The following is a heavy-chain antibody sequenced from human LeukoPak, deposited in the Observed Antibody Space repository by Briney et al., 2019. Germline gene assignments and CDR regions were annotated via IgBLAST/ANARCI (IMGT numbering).Heavy chain of an antibody. CDR3: AKDRSTIAPRRGDY. J-gene: IGHJ4*02. CDR2: ISGSGGST. V-gene: IGHV3-23*01. Sequence: GGSLSLSCAASGFTFSSYAMSWVRQAPGKGVEWVSAISGSGGSTYYAAAVKGRFTISRDNSKKTLYLQMNSLRAEDTAVYYCAKDRSTIAPRRGDYWGQGTLVTVSS. CDR1: GFTFSSYA. D-gene: IGHD6-6*01.